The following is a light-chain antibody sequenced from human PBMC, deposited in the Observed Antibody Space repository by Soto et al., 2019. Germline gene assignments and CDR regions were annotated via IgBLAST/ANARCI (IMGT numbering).Light chain of an antibody. CDR2: DAS. CDR3: QQRSDWPSS. Sequence: EIVLTQSPATLSLSPGERATLSCRASQSVSRYLAWYQQKPGQAPRLLIYDASNSATGIPARFSGSGSGTDFTLTSSSLEPEDFAVYYCQQRSDWPSSFGGGTKVQIK. CDR1: QSVSRY. J-gene: IGKJ4*01. V-gene: IGKV3-11*01.